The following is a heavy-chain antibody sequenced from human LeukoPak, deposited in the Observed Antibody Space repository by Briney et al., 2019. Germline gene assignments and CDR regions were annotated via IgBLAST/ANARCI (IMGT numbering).Heavy chain of an antibody. CDR3: AKGFAFDS. V-gene: IGHV3-23*01. CDR1: GFNFDNFD. J-gene: IGHJ4*02. CDR2: ISGTSGGT. Sequence: GGSLRLSCAASGFNFDNFDMSWGRQTAGKGLEWVSSISGTSGGTYYADSVKGRFTISRDNSKNTLYLQMNSLGAEDTALYYCAKGFAFDSWGQGTPATVSS. D-gene: IGHD3-3*01.